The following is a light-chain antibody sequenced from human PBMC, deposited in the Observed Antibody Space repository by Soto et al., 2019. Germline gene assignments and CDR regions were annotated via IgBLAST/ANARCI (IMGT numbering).Light chain of an antibody. J-gene: IGLJ3*02. CDR3: ASWDDSLDAWL. CDR1: NSNIGSNT. Sequence: QSVLTQPPSASGTPGQRVTISCSGSNSNIGSNTVNWYQQLPGTAPKLLIYYDNLRPSGVPDRISGSKSGTSASLAISGLQSDDEADYYCASWDDSLDAWLFGGGTKLTVL. CDR2: YDN. V-gene: IGLV1-44*01.